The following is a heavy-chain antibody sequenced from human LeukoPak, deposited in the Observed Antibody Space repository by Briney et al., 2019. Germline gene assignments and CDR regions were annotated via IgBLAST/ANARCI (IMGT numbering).Heavy chain of an antibody. CDR1: GFTFSHYS. V-gene: IGHV3-7*04. CDR2: IKEDGSEK. CDR3: ARGSTAEDY. Sequence: GGSLRLSCAASGFTFSHYSLTWVSQAPGKGLEWVANIKEDGSEKHYVDSVKGRFTISRDNAKSSLYLQMNSLRAEDTAVYYCARGSTAEDYWGQGTLVTVSS. D-gene: IGHD5-18*01. J-gene: IGHJ4*02.